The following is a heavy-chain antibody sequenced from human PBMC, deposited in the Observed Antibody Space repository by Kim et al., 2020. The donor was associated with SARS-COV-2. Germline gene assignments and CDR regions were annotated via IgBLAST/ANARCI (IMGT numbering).Heavy chain of an antibody. Sequence: GGSLRLSCAASGFTFSSYGMHWVRQAPGKGLEWVAVISYDGSNKYYADSVKGRFTISRDNSKNTLYLQMNSLRAEDTAVYYCAKDPSVEDYDILTGERYFDLWGRGTLVTVSS. CDR1: GFTFSSYG. V-gene: IGHV3-30*18. CDR2: ISYDGSNK. CDR3: AKDPSVEDYDILTGERYFDL. D-gene: IGHD3-9*01. J-gene: IGHJ2*01.